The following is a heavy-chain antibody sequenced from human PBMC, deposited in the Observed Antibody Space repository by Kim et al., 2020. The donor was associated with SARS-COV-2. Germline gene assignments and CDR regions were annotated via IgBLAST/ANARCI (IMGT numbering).Heavy chain of an antibody. Sequence: ASVKVSCKASGYTFTRYAVHWLRQAPGQRLEWMGWINGAYGNTEYAQRLQGRITITRDTSASTAYMELSSLRSEDTAVYYCARVKVPRYSLTDIKMIGGVLQDSMAVWGQGTTVIVSS. J-gene: IGHJ6*02. CDR2: INGAYGNT. CDR3: ARVKVPRYSLTDIKMIGGVLQDSMAV. CDR1: GYTFTRYA. D-gene: IGHD3-16*01. V-gene: IGHV1-3*01.